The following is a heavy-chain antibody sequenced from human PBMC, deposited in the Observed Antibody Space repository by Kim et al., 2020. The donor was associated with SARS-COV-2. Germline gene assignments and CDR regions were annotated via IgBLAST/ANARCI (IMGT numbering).Heavy chain of an antibody. D-gene: IGHD5-12*01. V-gene: IGHV3-7*01. J-gene: IGHJ4*02. CDR3: ARDGGIVATISFDY. Sequence: GGSLRLSCAASGFTFSSYWMSWVRQAPGKGLEWVANIKQDGSEKYYVDSVKGRFTISRDNAKNSLYLQMNSLRAEDTAVYYCARDGGIVATISFDYWGQGTLVTVSS. CDR1: GFTFSSYW. CDR2: IKQDGSEK.